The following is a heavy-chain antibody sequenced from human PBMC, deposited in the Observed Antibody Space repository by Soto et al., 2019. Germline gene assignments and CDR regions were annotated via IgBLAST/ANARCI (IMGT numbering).Heavy chain of an antibody. D-gene: IGHD2-15*01. CDR2: IRSSRCGATT. V-gene: IGHV3-49*04. Sequence: GGSLRLSCATSGFTFHDHGMSWVRQAPGKGLDWVGFIRSSRCGATTEYAASVKGRFFISRDDSKSIAFLQMNNLETEDTAVYYCTRAPLRCSGGSCYSADAWGQGT. CDR3: TRAPLRCSGGSCYSADA. J-gene: IGHJ5*02. CDR1: GFTFHDHG.